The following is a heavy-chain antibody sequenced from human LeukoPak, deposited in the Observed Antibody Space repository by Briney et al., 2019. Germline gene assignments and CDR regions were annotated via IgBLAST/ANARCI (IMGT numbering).Heavy chain of an antibody. V-gene: IGHV1-24*01. Sequence: GASVNVSCMVSGYTLTELSMHWVRQAPGKGLEWMGGFDPEDCETNYAQKFQGRVTMTEDTSTDTAYMELSSLRSEDTAVYYCATEISGYGLDYWGQGTLVTVSS. CDR2: FDPEDCET. CDR3: ATEISGYGLDY. CDR1: GYTLTELS. D-gene: IGHD3-22*01. J-gene: IGHJ4*02.